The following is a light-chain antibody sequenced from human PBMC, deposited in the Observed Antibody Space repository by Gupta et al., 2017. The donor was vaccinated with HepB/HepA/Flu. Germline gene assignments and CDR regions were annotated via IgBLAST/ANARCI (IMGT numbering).Light chain of an antibody. CDR1: QNINTG. CDR3: HQYETYSS. V-gene: IGKV1-5*03. J-gene: IGKJ2*03. Sequence: DIHMTHPPSTLSTSVGDRLTITCRASQNINTGLAWYQQKPGKPPSLMIYKTSSLESRVPSRFSGSGSGTEFTLTISRVQQDDFANYYCHQYETYSSFGQGTKLEIK. CDR2: KTS.